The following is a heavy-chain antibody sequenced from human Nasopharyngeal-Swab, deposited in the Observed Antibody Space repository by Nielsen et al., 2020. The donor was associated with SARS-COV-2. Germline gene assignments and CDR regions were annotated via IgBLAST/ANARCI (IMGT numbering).Heavy chain of an antibody. CDR3: ARQFRGYYDGSGPLSWFDP. CDR2: IDPSDSYT. J-gene: IGHJ5*02. D-gene: IGHD3-22*01. Sequence: VRQMPGKGLEWMGRIDPSDSYTNYSPSFQGHVTISADKSISTAYLQWSSLKASDTAMYYCARQFRGYYDGSGPLSWFDPWGQGTLVTVSS. V-gene: IGHV5-10-1*01.